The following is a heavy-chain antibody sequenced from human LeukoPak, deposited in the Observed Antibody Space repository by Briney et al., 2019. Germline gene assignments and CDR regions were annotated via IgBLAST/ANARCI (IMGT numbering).Heavy chain of an antibody. CDR1: GFTFSSYG. V-gene: IGHV3-33*01. CDR3: ARNSGPDRNDLDH. D-gene: IGHD1-1*01. CDR2: IHYDGSKQ. Sequence: PGGSLRLSCRPSGFTFSSYGMHRVRQAPGKRRERGAAIHYDGSKQFYAHSVKGRLSISRDDSKNTLCLQMNSLRVKATAVYECARNSGPDRNDLDHWGQGTLVTVSS. J-gene: IGHJ4*02.